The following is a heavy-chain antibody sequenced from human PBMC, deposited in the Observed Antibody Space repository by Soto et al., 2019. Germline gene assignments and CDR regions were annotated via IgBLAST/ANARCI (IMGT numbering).Heavy chain of an antibody. J-gene: IGHJ4*02. CDR3: AREVGYCSGGSCWHYFDY. V-gene: IGHV3-33*01. CDR2: IWYDGSNK. Sequence: QVQLVESGGGVVQPGRSLRLSCAASGFTFSSYGMHWVRQAPGKGLEWVAVIWYDGSNKYYADSVKGRFTISRDNSKNTLYLQMNSLRAEDTAVYYCAREVGYCSGGSCWHYFDYWGQGTLVTVSS. D-gene: IGHD2-15*01. CDR1: GFTFSSYG.